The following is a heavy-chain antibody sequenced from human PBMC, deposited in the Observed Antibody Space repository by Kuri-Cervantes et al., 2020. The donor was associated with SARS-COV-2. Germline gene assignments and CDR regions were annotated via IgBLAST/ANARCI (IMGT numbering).Heavy chain of an antibody. CDR2: ISSDSSYI. Sequence: GESLKISCAASGFTFSSYSMNWVRQAPGKGLEWVSSISSDSSYIHYADSVKGRFTISRDNAKNSLYLQMNSLRAEDTAVYYCASSYYYDSSGYIFDYWGQGTLVTVSS. V-gene: IGHV3-21*01. D-gene: IGHD3-22*01. CDR3: ASSYYYDSSGYIFDY. CDR1: GFTFSSYS. J-gene: IGHJ4*02.